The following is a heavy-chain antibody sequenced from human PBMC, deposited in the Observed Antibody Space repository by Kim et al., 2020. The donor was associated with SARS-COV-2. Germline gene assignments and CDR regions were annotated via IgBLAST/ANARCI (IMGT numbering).Heavy chain of an antibody. J-gene: IGHJ3*02. D-gene: IGHD1-26*01. V-gene: IGHV3-11*05. CDR2: T. Sequence: TKYPDSVKRRITISRDNAKNSLYLQINSLRAEDTAVYYCARVGNVGAFDMWGLGTMVTVSS. CDR3: ARVGNVGAFDM.